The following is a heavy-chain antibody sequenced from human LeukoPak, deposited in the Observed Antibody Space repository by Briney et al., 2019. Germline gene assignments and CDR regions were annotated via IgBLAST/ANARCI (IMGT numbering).Heavy chain of an antibody. D-gene: IGHD3-16*01. CDR3: AKDARVWIKFLFDY. Sequence: PGGSLRLSCVASGFTFSSYAMSWVRQAPGNGLEWVSGISGSGGNTYYADSVKGRFTISRDNSKSTLHLQMKNLRADDTAVYYCAKDARVWIKFLFDYWGQGSLVTVSS. V-gene: IGHV3-23*01. CDR2: ISGSGGNT. CDR1: GFTFSSYA. J-gene: IGHJ4*02.